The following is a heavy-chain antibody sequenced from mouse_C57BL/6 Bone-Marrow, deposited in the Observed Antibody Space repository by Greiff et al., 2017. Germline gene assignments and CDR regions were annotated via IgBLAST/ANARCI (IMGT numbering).Heavy chain of an antibody. J-gene: IGHJ4*01. Sequence: VQLQQSGAELAKPGASVKLSCKASGYTFTSYWMHWVKQRPGQGLEWIGYINPSSGYTKYNQKFKDKATLTAAKSSSTAYMQLSSLTYEDSAVYYCARPQHGSSSYYYAMDYWGQGTSVTVSS. V-gene: IGHV1-7*01. CDR3: ARPQHGSSSYYYAMDY. D-gene: IGHD1-1*01. CDR1: GYTFTSYW. CDR2: INPSSGYT.